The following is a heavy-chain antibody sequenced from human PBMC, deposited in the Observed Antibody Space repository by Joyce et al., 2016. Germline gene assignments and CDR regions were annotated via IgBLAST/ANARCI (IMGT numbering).Heavy chain of an antibody. D-gene: IGHD5-12*01. V-gene: IGHV3-7*01. Sequence: EVQLVESGGGLVQPGGSLRLSCAASGCTFGSYWMTWVRQPPGKGLEWVANIKQDGLEKYDVDSVKGRFTISRDNAENSLFRQVNSLRIEDTAVYYCARATLAGCDRWGQGTLVTVSS. CDR2: IKQDGLEK. CDR1: GCTFGSYW. CDR3: ARATLAGCDR. J-gene: IGHJ4*02.